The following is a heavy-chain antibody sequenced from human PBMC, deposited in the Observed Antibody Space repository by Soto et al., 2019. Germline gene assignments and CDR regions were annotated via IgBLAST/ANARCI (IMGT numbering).Heavy chain of an antibody. CDR2: VYYSGST. V-gene: IGHV4-59*01. CDR1: GGSTSGYY. CDR3: ARYMFAYSDYFFGLDP. D-gene: IGHD3-16*01. Sequence: PSETLSLTCAVYGGSTSGYYWSWVRQPPGKGLEWIGYVYYSGSTNYNPSLKSRVDISVDTSKNQFSLRLRSVTSADTAVYYCARYMFAYSDYFFGLDPWGQGTLVTVSS. J-gene: IGHJ5*02.